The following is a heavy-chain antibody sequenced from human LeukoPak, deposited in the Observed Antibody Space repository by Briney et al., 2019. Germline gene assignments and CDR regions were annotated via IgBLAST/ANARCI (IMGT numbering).Heavy chain of an antibody. D-gene: IGHD3-10*01. CDR1: GYTFTGYY. J-gene: IGHJ4*02. CDR3: ARVQTAMVPYYFDY. CDR2: INPNSCGT. V-gene: IGHV1-2*06. Sequence: GASVKVSCKASGYTFTGYYMHWVRQAPGQGLEWMGRINPNSCGTNYAQKFQGRVTMIRDKFISTAYMELSRLRPDDTAVYYCARVQTAMVPYYFDYWGQGTLVTVSS.